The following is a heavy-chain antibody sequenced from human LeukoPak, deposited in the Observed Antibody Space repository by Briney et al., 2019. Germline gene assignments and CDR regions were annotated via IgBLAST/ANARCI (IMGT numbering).Heavy chain of an antibody. CDR1: GGSFSGYY. V-gene: IGHV4-34*01. D-gene: IGHD5-12*01. Sequence: KPSETLSLTCAVYGGSFSGYYWSWIRQPPGKGLEWIGEINHSGSTYYNPSLKSRVTISVDTSKNQFSLKLNSLTAADTAVYYCARGHTESADDYGNWFHPWGQGTLVTVSS. CDR3: ARGHTESADDYGNWFHP. CDR2: INHSGST. J-gene: IGHJ5*02.